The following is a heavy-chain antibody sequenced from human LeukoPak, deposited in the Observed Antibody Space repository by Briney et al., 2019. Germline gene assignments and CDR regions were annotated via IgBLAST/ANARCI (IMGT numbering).Heavy chain of an antibody. CDR3: ARGGVDLYYYGSGGYYNRGWFDP. J-gene: IGHJ5*02. D-gene: IGHD3-10*01. CDR1: GGSISAFY. V-gene: IGHV4-34*01. CDR2: INHSGST. Sequence: SETLSLTCTVSGGSISAFYWSWIRQPPGKGLEWIGEINHSGSTNYNPSLKSRVTISVDTSKNQFSLKLSSVTAADTAVYYCARGGVDLYYYGSGGYYNRGWFDPWGQGTLVTVSS.